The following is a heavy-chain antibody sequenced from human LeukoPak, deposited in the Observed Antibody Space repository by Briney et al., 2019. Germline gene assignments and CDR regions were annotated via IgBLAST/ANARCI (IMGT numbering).Heavy chain of an antibody. Sequence: GGSLRLSCAASGFTVSSNYMSWVRQAPGKGLEWVSVIYSGGSTYYADSVKGRFTISRDNSKNTLYLQMNSLRAEDTAVYYCARQVGWGEGYFDYWGQGTLVTVSS. J-gene: IGHJ4*02. CDR3: ARQVGWGEGYFDY. D-gene: IGHD3-16*01. CDR2: IYSGGST. V-gene: IGHV3-53*01. CDR1: GFTVSSNY.